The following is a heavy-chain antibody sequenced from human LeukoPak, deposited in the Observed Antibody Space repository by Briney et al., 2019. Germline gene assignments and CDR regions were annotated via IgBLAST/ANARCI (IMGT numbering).Heavy chain of an antibody. CDR2: IYTSGST. CDR3: ARGRHLRSVPRQDRITMVRGGTDNYYYYMDV. J-gene: IGHJ6*03. CDR1: GGSISSGSYY. D-gene: IGHD3-10*01. V-gene: IGHV4-61*02. Sequence: SETLSLTCTDSGGSISSGSYYWSWIRQPAGKGLEWIGRIYTSGSTNYNPSLKSRVTMSVDTSKNQFSLKLSSVTAADTAVYYCARGRHLRSVPRQDRITMVRGGTDNYYYYMDVWGKGTTVTISS.